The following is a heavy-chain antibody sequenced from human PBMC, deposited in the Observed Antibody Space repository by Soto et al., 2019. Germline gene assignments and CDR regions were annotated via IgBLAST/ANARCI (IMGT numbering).Heavy chain of an antibody. CDR3: ATGGRYTPIVVVPAAIGRYYYYYMDV. V-gene: IGHV1-8*01. CDR2: MNPNSGNT. CDR1: GYTFTSYD. D-gene: IGHD2-2*02. Sequence: QVQLVQSGAEVKKPGASVKVSCKASGYTFTSYDINWVRQATGQGLEWMGWMNPNSGNTGYAQKFQGRVTMTRNTSISTAYMERSSLRSEDTAVYYCATGGRYTPIVVVPAAIGRYYYYYMDVWGKGTKVTVSS. J-gene: IGHJ6*03.